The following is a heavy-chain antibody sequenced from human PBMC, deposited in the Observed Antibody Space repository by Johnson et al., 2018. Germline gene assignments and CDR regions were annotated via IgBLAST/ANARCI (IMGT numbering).Heavy chain of an antibody. CDR1: GFNFSGSA. J-gene: IGHJ6*02. Sequence: VQLQESGGGLVQPGGSLKLSCAASGFNFSGSAMHWVRQASGKGLEWVGRIRSKANNYATAYGASVKGRFTISRDDSENTAYLQMNSLKTEDTAVYYCTTVGTNGYYYGMDVWGQGTTVTVSS. CDR2: IRSKANNYAT. CDR3: TTVGTNGYYYGMDV. V-gene: IGHV3-73*02. D-gene: IGHD2-2*03.